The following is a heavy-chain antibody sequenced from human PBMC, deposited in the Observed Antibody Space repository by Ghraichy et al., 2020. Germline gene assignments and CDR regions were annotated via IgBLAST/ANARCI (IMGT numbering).Heavy chain of an antibody. J-gene: IGHJ4*02. CDR1: GGSFSGYY. D-gene: IGHD2-2*01. CDR3: ARGGIVVVPAALRGFWSGYYFDY. CDR2: INHSGST. V-gene: IGHV4-34*01. Sequence: SETLSLTCAVYGGSFSGYYWSWIRQPPGKGLEWIGEINHSGSTNYNPSLKSRVTISVDTSKNQFSLKLSSVTAADTAVYYCARGGIVVVPAALRGFWSGYYFDYWGQGTLVTVSS.